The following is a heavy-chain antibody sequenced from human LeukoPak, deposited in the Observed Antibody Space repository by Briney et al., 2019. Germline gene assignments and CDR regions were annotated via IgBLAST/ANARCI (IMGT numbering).Heavy chain of an antibody. CDR2: IYYSGST. Sequence: PSETLSLTCAVYGGSFSGYYWSWIRQPPGKGLEWIGYIYYSGSTNYNPSLKSRVTISVDTSKNQFSLKLSSVTAADTAVYYCARTITMTPTYYYYMDVWGKGTTVTVSS. CDR1: GGSFSGYY. D-gene: IGHD3-22*01. J-gene: IGHJ6*03. V-gene: IGHV4-59*01. CDR3: ARTITMTPTYYYYMDV.